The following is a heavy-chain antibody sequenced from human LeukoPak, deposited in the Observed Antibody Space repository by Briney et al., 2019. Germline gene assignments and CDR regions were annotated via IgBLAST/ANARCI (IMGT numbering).Heavy chain of an antibody. Sequence: PGGSLRLSCAASGFTFSIYGIHWVRQAPGKGLEWVATVSFDGSNKNYADSVKGRFTISRDNSRNTLYLQMNSLRPEDTAVYYCAKDLRYYYDVSGYWDYWGQGTLVTVSS. D-gene: IGHD3-22*01. V-gene: IGHV3-30*18. J-gene: IGHJ4*02. CDR3: AKDLRYYYDVSGYWDY. CDR1: GFTFSIYG. CDR2: VSFDGSNK.